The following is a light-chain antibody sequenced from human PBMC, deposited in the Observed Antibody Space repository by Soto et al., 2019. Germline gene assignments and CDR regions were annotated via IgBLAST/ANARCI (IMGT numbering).Light chain of an antibody. V-gene: IGKV3-15*01. J-gene: IGKJ5*01. CDR2: GAS. CDR1: QSVSSN. Sequence: MTHSAATLSVSPGEMATLSCRASQSVSSNLAWYQQKPGQAPRLLIYGASTRATGIPARFSGSGSGTEFTLTISSLQSEDFAVYYCQQYNNWPSITFGQGTRLEIK. CDR3: QQYNNWPSIT.